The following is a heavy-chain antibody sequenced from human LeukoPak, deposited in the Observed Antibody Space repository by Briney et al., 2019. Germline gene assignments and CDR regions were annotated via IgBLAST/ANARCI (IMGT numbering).Heavy chain of an antibody. CDR2: IRFDGNSK. V-gene: IGHV3-30*02. J-gene: IGHJ4*02. D-gene: IGHD4-23*01. CDR1: GFPFSSYG. CDR3: ATDPPSTVITPYYFDY. Sequence: GSLRLSCAASGFPFSSYGMHWVRQAPGKGLESVAFIRFDGNSKYYRDSVKGRFTISRDNSKNTLFLQMNSLRVEDTAVYYCATDPPSTVITPYYFDYWGQGTLVTVSS.